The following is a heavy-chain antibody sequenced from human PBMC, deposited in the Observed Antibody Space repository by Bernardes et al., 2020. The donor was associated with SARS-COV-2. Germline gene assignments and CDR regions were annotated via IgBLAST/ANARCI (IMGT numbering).Heavy chain of an antibody. V-gene: IGHV3-23*01. CDR3: AKAFEYTFEY. J-gene: IGHJ4*02. CDR2: ISAGSDT. CDR1: GFIFSNFV. D-gene: IGHD2-2*02. Sequence: GGSLGLSCAASGFIFSNFVMRWVRQAPGKGLEWVSTISAGSDTFYADSVKGRFTISRDNSKNTLYLHMNSLRDEDTAIYYCAKAFEYTFEYWGQGTPVTVSS.